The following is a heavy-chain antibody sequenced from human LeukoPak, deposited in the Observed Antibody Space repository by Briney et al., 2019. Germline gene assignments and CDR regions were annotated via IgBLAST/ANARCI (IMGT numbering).Heavy chain of an antibody. J-gene: IGHJ2*01. CDR3: ARDVVGVTAVAFDL. V-gene: IGHV3-21*01. D-gene: IGHD2-21*02. Sequence: GGSLRLSCAASGFTFSSYSMNWVRQAPGKGLEWVSSISSSTSYIFYADSVKGRFTISRDNAKNSLYLQMNSLRAEDTAVYYCARDVVGVTAVAFDLWGRGTLVTVSS. CDR2: ISSSTSYI. CDR1: GFTFSSYS.